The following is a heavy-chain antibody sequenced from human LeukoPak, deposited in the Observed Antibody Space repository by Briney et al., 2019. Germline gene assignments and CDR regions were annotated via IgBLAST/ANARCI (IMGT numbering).Heavy chain of an antibody. D-gene: IGHD6-6*01. Sequence: GGSLRLSCAASGFTFSNAWMSWVRQAPGKGLEWVGRIKSKTDGGTTDYAAPVKGRFTISRDDSKNTLYLQMNSLKTEDTAVYYCARDGEYSSSSFDYWGQGTLVTVSS. CDR1: GFTFSNAW. J-gene: IGHJ4*02. V-gene: IGHV3-15*01. CDR3: ARDGEYSSSSFDY. CDR2: IKSKTDGGTT.